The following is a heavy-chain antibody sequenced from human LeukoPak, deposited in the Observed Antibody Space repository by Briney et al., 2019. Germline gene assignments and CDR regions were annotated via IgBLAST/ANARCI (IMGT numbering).Heavy chain of an antibody. D-gene: IGHD6-6*01. CDR3: ARVKEYSSSFFIFYYFDY. V-gene: IGHV3-48*04. CDR1: GFTFSSYA. Sequence: GGSLRLSCAASGFTFSSYAMHRVRQAPGKGLEWVSYISSSGSTIYYADSVKGRFTISRDNAKNSLYLQMNSLRAEDTAVYYCARVKEYSSSFFIFYYFDYWGQGTLVTVSS. J-gene: IGHJ4*02. CDR2: ISSSGSTI.